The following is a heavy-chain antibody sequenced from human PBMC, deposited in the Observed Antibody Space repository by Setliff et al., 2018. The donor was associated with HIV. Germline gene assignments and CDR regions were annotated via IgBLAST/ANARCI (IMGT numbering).Heavy chain of an antibody. CDR3: AIDGLSYNILPGSIAYYHSGLDV. CDR1: GGTLSSSA. CDR2: IIPGLNMR. V-gene: IGHV1-69*10. Sequence: GASVKVSCKASGGTLSSSAINWVRQAPGQGLEWMGGIIPGLNMRNYAQRFQGRVTITADESANTVYIALSSLRSEDTAVYYCAIDGLSYNILPGSIAYYHSGLDVWGQGTTVTVSS. D-gene: IGHD3-9*01. J-gene: IGHJ6*02.